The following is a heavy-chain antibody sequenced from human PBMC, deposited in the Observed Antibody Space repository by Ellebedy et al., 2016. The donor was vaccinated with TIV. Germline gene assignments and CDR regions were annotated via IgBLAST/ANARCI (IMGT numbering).Heavy chain of an antibody. CDR3: ARPYCSGTSCPDYYYYYGMDV. CDR2: IDPSDSYT. Sequence: KVSCKGSGYSFTSYWISWVRQMPGKGLEWMGRIDPSDSYTNYSPSFQGHVTISADKSIRTAYLQWSSLKASDTAMYYCARPYCSGTSCPDYYYYYGMDVWGQGTTVTVSS. V-gene: IGHV5-10-1*01. D-gene: IGHD2-2*01. CDR1: GYSFTSYW. J-gene: IGHJ6*02.